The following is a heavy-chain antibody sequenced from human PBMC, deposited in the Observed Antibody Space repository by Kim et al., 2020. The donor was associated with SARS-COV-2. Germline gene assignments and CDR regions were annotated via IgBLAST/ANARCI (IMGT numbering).Heavy chain of an antibody. CDR2: ITPILGRA. J-gene: IGHJ6*03. CDR1: GGIFSNHA. V-gene: IGHV1-69*04. D-gene: IGHD3-10*01. Sequence: SVKVSCKASGGIFSNHAISWVRQAPRQGLEWMGRITPILGRANYAQRFQGRVTITAARFTNTAYMEMSGLRSEGTAVYYCAREGVTVDYHYYYMDVWGK. CDR3: AREGVTVDYHYYYMDV.